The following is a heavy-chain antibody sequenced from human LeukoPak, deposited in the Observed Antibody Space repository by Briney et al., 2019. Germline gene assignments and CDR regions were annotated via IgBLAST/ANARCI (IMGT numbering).Heavy chain of an antibody. D-gene: IGHD3-10*01. V-gene: IGHV3-48*04. J-gene: IGHJ5*02. CDR2: ISSSSSTI. Sequence: GGSLRLSCAASGFTFSSYSMNWVRQAPGKGLEWVSYISSSSSTIYYADSVKGRFTISRDNAKNSLYLQMNSLRAEDTAVYYCARDLEGGIWFGELSPNWFDPWGQGTLVTVSS. CDR3: ARDLEGGIWFGELSPNWFDP. CDR1: GFTFSSYS.